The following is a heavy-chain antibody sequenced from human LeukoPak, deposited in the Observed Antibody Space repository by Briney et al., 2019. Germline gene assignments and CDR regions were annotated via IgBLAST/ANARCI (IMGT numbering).Heavy chain of an antibody. CDR1: GGTISSYT. J-gene: IGHJ4*02. Sequence: ASVKLSCTASGGTISSYTFSWVRQAPRQGLEWMGGIIPIFGTANYSQQFQGRVTITADKSTSTAYMELNSLRSEDTAVYYCARARSLYDDILTGYEYDYWGQGTLVTVSS. CDR3: ARARSLYDDILTGYEYDY. CDR2: IIPIFGTA. D-gene: IGHD3-9*01. V-gene: IGHV1-69*06.